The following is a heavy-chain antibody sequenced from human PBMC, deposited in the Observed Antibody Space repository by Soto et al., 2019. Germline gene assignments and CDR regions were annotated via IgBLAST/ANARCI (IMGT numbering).Heavy chain of an antibody. J-gene: IGHJ4*02. V-gene: IGHV1-8*01. Sequence: QVQLVQSGAEVKKPGASVKVSCKASGYTFTSYNINWLRQATGKGLEGMGWMHPDSGNTGYAQRLQGRVTRTRNTSIRAAYMKLSSMRSEDTAVYYCARGFFGGGTGWGQGTLVTVSS. CDR1: GYTFTSYN. CDR3: ARGFFGGGTG. D-gene: IGHD2-15*01. CDR2: MHPDSGNT.